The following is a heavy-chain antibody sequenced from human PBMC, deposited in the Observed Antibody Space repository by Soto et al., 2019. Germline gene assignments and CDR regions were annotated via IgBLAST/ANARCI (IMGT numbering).Heavy chain of an antibody. Sequence: EVQLLESGGGLVQPGGSLRLSCAASGFTFSSYAMSWVRQAPGKGLEWVSAISGSGGSTYYADSVKGRFTISRDNSKNTLSLQMNSLRAEDTAVYYCARGRGDGYNQHWFFDLWGRGALVTVSS. CDR3: ARGRGDGYNQHWFFDL. J-gene: IGHJ2*01. CDR1: GFTFSSYA. D-gene: IGHD3-10*01. CDR2: ISGSGGST. V-gene: IGHV3-23*01.